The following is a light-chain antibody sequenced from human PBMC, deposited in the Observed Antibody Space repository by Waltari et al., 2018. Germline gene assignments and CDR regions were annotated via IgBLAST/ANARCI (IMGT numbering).Light chain of an antibody. J-gene: IGKJ1*01. CDR3: QQYNNWPPWT. V-gene: IGKV3D-15*01. CDR2: GAA. Sequence: EIVMTQSPATLSVSPGEGATLSCRASQNINSNLAWYHQQPGQTPRLLTYGAATRAIGIPARFIGSGSGTEFTLTISSLQSEDFALYYCQQYNNWPPWTFGQGTKVEIK. CDR1: QNINSN.